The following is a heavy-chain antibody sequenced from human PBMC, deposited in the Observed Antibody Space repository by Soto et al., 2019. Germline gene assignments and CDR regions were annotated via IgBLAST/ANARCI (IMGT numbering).Heavy chain of an antibody. CDR3: ARLVTTVGVGAFDI. Sequence: SETLSLTCTVSGGSISSYYWSWIRQPPGKGLEWIGYIYYGGSTNYNPSLKSRVTISVDTSKNQFSLKLSSVTAADTAVYYCARLVTTVGVGAFDIWGQGTMVTVSS. CDR1: GGSISSYY. CDR2: IYYGGST. J-gene: IGHJ3*02. D-gene: IGHD4-17*01. V-gene: IGHV4-59*08.